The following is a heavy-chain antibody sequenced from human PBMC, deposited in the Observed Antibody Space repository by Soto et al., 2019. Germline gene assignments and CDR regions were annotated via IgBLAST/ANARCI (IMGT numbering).Heavy chain of an antibody. CDR3: ARAREEGSGYYYYYYYYYGMDV. CDR2: IIPILGIA. V-gene: IGHV1-69*10. CDR1: GGTFSSYA. D-gene: IGHD3-22*01. Sequence: SVKVSCKASGGTFSSYAISWVRQAPGQGLEWMGGIIPILGIANYAQKFQGRVTITADESTSAAYMELSSLRSEDTAVYYCARAREEGSGYYYYYYYYYGMDVWGQGTTVTVSS. J-gene: IGHJ6*02.